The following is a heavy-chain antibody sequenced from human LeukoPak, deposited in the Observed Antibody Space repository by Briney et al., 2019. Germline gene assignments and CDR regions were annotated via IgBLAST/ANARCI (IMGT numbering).Heavy chain of an antibody. CDR2: FDPEDGET. D-gene: IGHD3-10*01. J-gene: IGHJ5*02. V-gene: IGHV1-24*01. Sequence: ASVKVSCKVSGYTLTELSMHWVRQAPGKGLEWMGGFDPEDGETIYAQKFQGRVTITADESTSTAYMELTSLRSEDTAVYYCARGRQFGEENWFDPWGQGTLVTVSS. CDR1: GYTLTELS. CDR3: ARGRQFGEENWFDP.